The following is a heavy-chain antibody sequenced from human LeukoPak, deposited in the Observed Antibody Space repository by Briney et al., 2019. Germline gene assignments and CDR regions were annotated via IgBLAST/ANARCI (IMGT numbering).Heavy chain of an antibody. J-gene: IGHJ4*02. Sequence: GGSLRLSCAASGFTFSSYAMSWVRQAPGKGLEWVSAISGSGGSTYYADSVKGRFTISRDNSKNALYLQMNSLRAEDTAVYYCAKDCSSTSCYDYWGQGTLVTVSS. CDR2: ISGSGGST. D-gene: IGHD2-2*01. CDR1: GFTFSSYA. CDR3: AKDCSSTSCYDY. V-gene: IGHV3-23*01.